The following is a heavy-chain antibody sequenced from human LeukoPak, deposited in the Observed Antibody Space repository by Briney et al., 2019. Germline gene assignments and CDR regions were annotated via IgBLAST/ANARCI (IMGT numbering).Heavy chain of an antibody. CDR2: IIPIFGTA. V-gene: IGHV1-69*13. J-gene: IGHJ5*02. Sequence: ASVKVSCKASGYTFTSYDISWVRQAPGQGLEWMGGIIPIFGTANYAQKFQGRVTITADESTSTAYMELSSLRSEDTAVYYCARDLGSWLANWFDPWGQGTLVTVSS. CDR3: ARDLGSWLANWFDP. CDR1: GYTFTSYD. D-gene: IGHD6-13*01.